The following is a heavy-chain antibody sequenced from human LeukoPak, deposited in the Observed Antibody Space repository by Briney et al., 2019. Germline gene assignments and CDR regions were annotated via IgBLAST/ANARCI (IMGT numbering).Heavy chain of an antibody. D-gene: IGHD6-13*01. V-gene: IGHV3-21*04. CDR2: ISSSSSYI. Sequence: PGGSLRLSCAASGFTFSSYNMNWVRQAPGKGLEWVSSISSSSSYIYDADSVKGRFTISRDNAKNSLYLQMNSLRAEDTAVYYCARDGTAVGINYDYWGQGTLVTVSS. J-gene: IGHJ4*02. CDR3: ARDGTAVGINYDY. CDR1: GFTFSSYN.